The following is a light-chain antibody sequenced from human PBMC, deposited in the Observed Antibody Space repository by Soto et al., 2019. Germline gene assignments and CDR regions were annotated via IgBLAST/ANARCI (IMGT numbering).Light chain of an antibody. CDR2: SNN. V-gene: IGLV1-44*01. Sequence: QSVLTQPPSASGTPGQRVTISCSGSSSNIGSNTVNWYQQLPGTAPKHLIFSNNQRPSGVPDRFSGSKSGTSASLAISGLQPEDEADYYCAAWDDSLSWXFGGGTKLTVL. J-gene: IGLJ3*02. CDR3: AAWDDSLSWX. CDR1: SSNIGSNT.